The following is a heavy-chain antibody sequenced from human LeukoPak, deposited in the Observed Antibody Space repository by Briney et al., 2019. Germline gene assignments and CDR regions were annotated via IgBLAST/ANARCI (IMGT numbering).Heavy chain of an antibody. J-gene: IGHJ4*02. D-gene: IGHD4-23*01. Sequence: ASVKVSCKASGYTFTSYGISWVRQAPGQGLEWMGWISAYNGNTNYAQKFQGRVAMTRDTSISTAYMELSRLRSDDTAVYYCARGQTTVVIYNYWGQGTLVTVSS. CDR3: ARGQTTVVIYNY. CDR1: GYTFTSYG. CDR2: ISAYNGNT. V-gene: IGHV1-18*01.